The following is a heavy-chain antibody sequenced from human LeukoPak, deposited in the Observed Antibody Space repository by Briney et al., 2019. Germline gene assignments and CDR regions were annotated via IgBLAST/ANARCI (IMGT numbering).Heavy chain of an antibody. V-gene: IGHV4-30-4*08. CDR3: VRVLTQDRTGTISDATDY. CDR1: GGSISSGDYY. CDR2: IYYSGST. D-gene: IGHD1-1*01. J-gene: IGHJ4*02. Sequence: PSETLSLTCTVSGGSISSGDYYWSWIRQPRGKGLEWIGYIYYSGSTYHNPSLKSRVTISVDTSKNQFSLKLSSVTAADTAVYYCVRVLTQDRTGTISDATDYWGQGTLVTVSS.